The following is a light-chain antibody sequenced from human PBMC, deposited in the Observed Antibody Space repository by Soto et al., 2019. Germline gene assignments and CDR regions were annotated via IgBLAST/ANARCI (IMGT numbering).Light chain of an antibody. CDR2: AAS. CDR1: QSIDNR. J-gene: IGKJ1*01. CDR3: QQYYSWRT. Sequence: IVMTQSPATLSVSPGERATLSCRAGQSIDNRLAWYQQRPGQAPRLLIYAASTRATGIPARFSGSGSGTEFTLTISGLQSEDFGVYYCQQYYSWRTLGQGTKVDLK. V-gene: IGKV3-15*01.